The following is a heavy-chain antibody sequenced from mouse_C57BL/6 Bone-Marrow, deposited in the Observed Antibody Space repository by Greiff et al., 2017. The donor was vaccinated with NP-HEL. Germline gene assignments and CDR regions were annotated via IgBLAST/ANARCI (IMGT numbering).Heavy chain of an antibody. CDR2: IYPRDGST. D-gene: IGHD1-1*01. CDR1: GYTFTDHT. Sequence: VQLQESDAELVKPGASVKISCKVSGYTFTDHTIHWMKQRPEQGLEWIGYIYPRDGSTKYNEKFKGKATLTADKSSSTAYMQLNSLTSEDPEVYVCARSHVYYGSSYAMDYWGQGTSVTVSS. CDR3: ARSHVYYGSSYAMDY. J-gene: IGHJ4*01. V-gene: IGHV1-78*01.